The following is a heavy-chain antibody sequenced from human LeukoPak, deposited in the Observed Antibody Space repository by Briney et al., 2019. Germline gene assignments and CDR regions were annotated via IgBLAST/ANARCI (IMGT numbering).Heavy chain of an antibody. CDR2: IYSGDST. J-gene: IGHJ4*02. V-gene: IGHV3-53*01. D-gene: IGHD1-26*01. CDR1: GFTFSSYS. Sequence: PGGSLRLSCAASGFTFSSYSMNWVRQAPGKGLEWVSVIYSGDSTYYADSVKGRFTISRDNSKDTLYLQMNSLRVEDTAVYYCARESGGSYFRYWGQGTLVIVSS. CDR3: ARESGGSYFRY.